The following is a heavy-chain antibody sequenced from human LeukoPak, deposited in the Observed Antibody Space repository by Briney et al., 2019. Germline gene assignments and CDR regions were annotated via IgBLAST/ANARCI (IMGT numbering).Heavy chain of an antibody. V-gene: IGHV4-39*01. CDR3: ARHDDSDHGDLNWFDP. D-gene: IGHD1-14*01. CDR1: GGSISSNNDF. Sequence: SETLSLTCTVSGGSISSNNDFWGWIRQSPGKGLEWIGSIHHSGSTKYNPSLRSRVTISIDTSKNHFSLNLNPLTAADTSVYYCARHDDSDHGDLNWFDPWGQGTLVTVSS. CDR2: IHHSGST. J-gene: IGHJ5*02.